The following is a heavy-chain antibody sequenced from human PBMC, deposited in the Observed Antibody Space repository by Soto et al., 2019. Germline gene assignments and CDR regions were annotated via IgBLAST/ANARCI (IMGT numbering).Heavy chain of an antibody. J-gene: IGHJ3*02. D-gene: IGHD3-22*01. V-gene: IGHV4-30-4*01. CDR1: GGSISSGDYY. CDR3: ARDLNYYDSSGYYHDAFDI. CDR2: IYYSGST. Sequence: QVQLQESGPGLVKPSQTLSLTCTVSGGSISSGDYYWSWIRQPPGKGLEWIGYIYYSGSTYYNPSIKSRVTISVDTSKNQFSLKLSSVTAADTAVYYCARDLNYYDSSGYYHDAFDIWGQGTMVTVSS.